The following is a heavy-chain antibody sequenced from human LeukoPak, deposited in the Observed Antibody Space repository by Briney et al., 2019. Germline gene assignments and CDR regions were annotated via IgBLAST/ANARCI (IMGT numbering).Heavy chain of an antibody. Sequence: PGGSLRLSCAASGFTFSSYAMSWVRQAPGKGLEWVSAISGSGGSTYYADSVKGRFTISRDNSKNTLYLQMNSLRAEDTAVYYCAKLSYSSGWYSPLPARPYYFDYWGQGTLVTVSS. CDR1: GFTFSSYA. D-gene: IGHD6-19*01. CDR3: AKLSYSSGWYSPLPARPYYFDY. J-gene: IGHJ4*02. V-gene: IGHV3-23*01. CDR2: ISGSGGST.